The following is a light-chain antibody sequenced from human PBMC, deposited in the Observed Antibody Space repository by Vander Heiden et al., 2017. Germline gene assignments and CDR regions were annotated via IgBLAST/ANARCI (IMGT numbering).Light chain of an antibody. CDR3: SSLTTSTTLV. V-gene: IGLV2-14*01. Sequence: QSALTQPASASGSPGQSITISCTGTSSDVGGYNYVSWYQQHPGKAPKLMIYEVSNRPSGVSNRFSGSKSGNTASLTISRLQAEDEAEYYCSSLTTSTTLVFGGGTKLTVL. CDR2: EVS. J-gene: IGLJ3*02. CDR1: SSDVGGYNY.